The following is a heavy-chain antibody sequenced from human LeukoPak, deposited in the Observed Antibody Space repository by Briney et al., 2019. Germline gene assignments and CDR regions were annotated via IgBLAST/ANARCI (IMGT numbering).Heavy chain of an antibody. CDR1: GFTFSSYS. J-gene: IGHJ4*02. CDR2: ISSSSSTI. CDR3: ARGGAPFVVVPAAISY. D-gene: IGHD2-2*01. Sequence: GGSLRLSCAASGFTFSSYSMNWVRQAPGKGLEWVSYISSSSSTIYYADSVKGRFTISRDNAKNSLYLQMNSLRAEDTAVYYCARGGAPFVVVPAAISYWGQGTLVTVSS. V-gene: IGHV3-48*01.